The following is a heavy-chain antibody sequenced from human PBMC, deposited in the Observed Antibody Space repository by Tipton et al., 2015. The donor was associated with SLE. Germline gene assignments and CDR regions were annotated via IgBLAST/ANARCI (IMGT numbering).Heavy chain of an antibody. J-gene: IGHJ4*02. CDR1: GYSFTSYW. Sequence: QLVQSGAEVKKPGESLKISCKGSGYSFTSYWIGWVRQMPGKGLEWMGIIYPGDSDTRYSPSFQGQVTISADKSISTAYLQWSSLKASDTAMYYCARHATYYYDSIGYPDYWGQGTLVTVSS. CDR2: IYPGDSDT. CDR3: ARHATYYYDSIGYPDY. V-gene: IGHV5-51*01. D-gene: IGHD3-22*01.